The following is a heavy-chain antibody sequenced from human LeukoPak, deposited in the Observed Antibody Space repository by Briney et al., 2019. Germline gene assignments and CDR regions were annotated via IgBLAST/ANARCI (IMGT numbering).Heavy chain of an antibody. CDR3: ARGVSIPTTPKFDY. D-gene: IGHD2-15*01. Sequence: PSETLSLTCTVSGGSITRGDFYWSWIRQPPGKGLEWIAYIYNDKSTYYNPSLKTRVTISVDTSKNQFSLKLSSVTAADTAVYYCARGVSIPTTPKFDYWGQGTLVTVSS. V-gene: IGHV4-30-4*08. J-gene: IGHJ4*02. CDR1: GGSITRGDFY. CDR2: IYNDKST.